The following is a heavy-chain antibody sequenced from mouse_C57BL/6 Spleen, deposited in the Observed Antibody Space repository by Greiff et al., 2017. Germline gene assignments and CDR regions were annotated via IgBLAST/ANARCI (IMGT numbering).Heavy chain of an antibody. D-gene: IGHD2-4*01. J-gene: IGHJ2*01. V-gene: IGHV7-3*01. CDR3: ARNYDYDPFGY. CDR2: IRNKANGYTT. CDR1: GFTFTGYY. Sequence: EVKLMESGGGLVQPGGSLCLSCAASGFTFTGYYMRWVRQPPGKALEWLGFIRNKANGYTTEYSTSVKGRFTISRDKSQSILYLQMNALRAEDSATYYCARNYDYDPFGYWGQGTTLTVSS.